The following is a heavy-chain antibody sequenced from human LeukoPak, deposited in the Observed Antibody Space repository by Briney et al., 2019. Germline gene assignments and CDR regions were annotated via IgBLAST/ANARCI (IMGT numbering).Heavy chain of an antibody. CDR3: ASLVGYGSTITNWFDP. D-gene: IGHD2-8*02. V-gene: IGHV4-34*01. Sequence: SETLSLTCAVYGGSFSGYYWSWIRQPPGKGLEWIGEINHSGSTNYNPSLKSRVTITVDTSKNQFSLKLSSVTAADTAVYYCASLVGYGSTITNWFDPWGQGTLVTVSS. J-gene: IGHJ5*02. CDR1: GGSFSGYY. CDR2: INHSGST.